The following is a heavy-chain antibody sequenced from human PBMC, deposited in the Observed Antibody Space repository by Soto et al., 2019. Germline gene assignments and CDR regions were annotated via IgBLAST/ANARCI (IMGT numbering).Heavy chain of an antibody. D-gene: IGHD2-15*01. Sequence: QVQLVESGGGVVQPGRSLRLSCAASGFTFSSYAMHWVRQAPGKWLEWVAVISYDGSNKYYADSVKGRFTISRDNSNNTLYLQMNSLRAEDTAVYYCAREVSDCSGGSCYWFGAFDIWGQGTMVTVSS. CDR3: AREVSDCSGGSCYWFGAFDI. J-gene: IGHJ3*02. CDR1: GFTFSSYA. CDR2: ISYDGSNK. V-gene: IGHV3-30-3*01.